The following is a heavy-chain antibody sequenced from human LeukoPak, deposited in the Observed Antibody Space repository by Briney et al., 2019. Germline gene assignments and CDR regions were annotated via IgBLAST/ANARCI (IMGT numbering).Heavy chain of an antibody. V-gene: IGHV4-39*07. D-gene: IGHD6-13*01. Sequence: SETLSLTCTVSGGSISSSSYYWSWIRQPPGKGLEWIGEINHSGSTNYNPSLKSRVTISVDTSKNQFSLKLSSVTAADTAVYYCARRWALAVGVRGFDPWGQGTLVTVSS. J-gene: IGHJ5*01. CDR3: ARRWALAVGVRGFDP. CDR1: GGSISSSSYY. CDR2: INHSGST.